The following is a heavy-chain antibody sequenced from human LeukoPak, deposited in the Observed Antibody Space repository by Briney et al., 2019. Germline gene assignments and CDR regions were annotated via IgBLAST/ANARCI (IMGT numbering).Heavy chain of an antibody. CDR2: IYYIGNT. CDR3: ARRPPQWGWYPGYFDY. CDR1: GGSISSGDYY. Sequence: SETLSPTCTVSGGSISSGDYYWSWIRQPPGKGLEWIGYIYYIGNTFYNPSLKSRVTISVDTSKNQFSLKLSSVTAADTAVYYCARRPPQWGWYPGYFDYWGQGTLVTVSS. D-gene: IGHD6-19*01. V-gene: IGHV4-30-4*01. J-gene: IGHJ4*02.